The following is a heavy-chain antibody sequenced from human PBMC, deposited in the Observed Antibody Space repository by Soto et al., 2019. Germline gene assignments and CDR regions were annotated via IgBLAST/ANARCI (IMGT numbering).Heavy chain of an antibody. Sequence: SVKVSCKASGGTFSIYTISCVLQAPVQGLEWMGGIIPIFGTANYAQRFQGRVTITADESTSTAYMELSSLRSEDTAVYYCAVQVVTADGYYYYGMDVWGQGATVTVSS. CDR2: IIPIFGTA. CDR1: GGTFSIYT. V-gene: IGHV1-69*13. J-gene: IGHJ6*01. D-gene: IGHD2-21*02. CDR3: AVQVVTADGYYYYGMDV.